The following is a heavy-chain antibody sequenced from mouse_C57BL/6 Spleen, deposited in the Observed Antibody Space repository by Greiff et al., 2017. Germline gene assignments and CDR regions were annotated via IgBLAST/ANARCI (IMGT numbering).Heavy chain of an antibody. CDR2: ISSGGSYT. CDR1: GFTFSSYG. J-gene: IGHJ2*01. CDR3: ARHSNWTYFYY. Sequence: EVKLVESGGDLVKPGGSLKLSCAASGFTFSSYGMSWVRQTPDKRLEWVATISSGGSYTYYPDSVKGRFTISRDNAKNTLYLQMSSLKSEDTAMYYCARHSNWTYFYYWGQGTTLTVSS. V-gene: IGHV5-6*01. D-gene: IGHD4-1*01.